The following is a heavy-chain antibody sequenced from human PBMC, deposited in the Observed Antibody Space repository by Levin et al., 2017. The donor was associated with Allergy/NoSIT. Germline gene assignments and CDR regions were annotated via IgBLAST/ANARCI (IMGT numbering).Heavy chain of an antibody. D-gene: IGHD4-17*01. J-gene: IGHJ6*02. CDR3: AKTKTTVDYYYGMDV. CDR2: ISYDGSNK. CDR1: GFTFSSYG. Sequence: GASVKVSCAASGFTFSSYGMHWVRQAPGKGLEWVAVISYDGSNKYYADSVKGRFTISRDNSKNTLYLQMNSLRAEDTAVYYCAKTKTTVDYYYGMDVWGQGTTVTVSS. V-gene: IGHV3-30*18.